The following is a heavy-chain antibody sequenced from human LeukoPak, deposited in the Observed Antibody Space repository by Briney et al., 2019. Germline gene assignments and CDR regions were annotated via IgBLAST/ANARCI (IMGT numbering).Heavy chain of an antibody. J-gene: IGHJ5*02. V-gene: IGHV1-2*02. D-gene: IGHD6-6*01. Sequence: ASVKVSCKASGYTFTGYYMHWVRQAPGQGPEWMGWINPNSGGTNYAQKFQGRVTMTRDTSISTAYMELSRLRSDDTAVYYCARDLIAARPFDPWGQGTLVTVSS. CDR3: ARDLIAARPFDP. CDR2: INPNSGGT. CDR1: GYTFTGYY.